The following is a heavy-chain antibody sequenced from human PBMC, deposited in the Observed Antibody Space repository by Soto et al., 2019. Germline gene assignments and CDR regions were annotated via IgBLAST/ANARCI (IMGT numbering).Heavy chain of an antibody. CDR1: GFISSSYS. Sequence: GGSLRLSCVGSGFISSSYSMSWVRRAPGKGLEWVSSISSTGTYIYTADSVKGRFTISRNNADNSLYLQINSLRVEDTAVYYCPRDKPGDSGGNTAGDLGYWGQGTLVTVSS. CDR2: ISSTGTYI. J-gene: IGHJ4*02. V-gene: IGHV3-21*01. CDR3: PRDKPGDSGGNTAGDLGY. D-gene: IGHD4-17*01.